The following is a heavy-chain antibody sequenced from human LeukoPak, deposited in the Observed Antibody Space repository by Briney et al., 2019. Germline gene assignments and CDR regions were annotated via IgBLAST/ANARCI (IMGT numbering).Heavy chain of an antibody. Sequence: PGGSLRLSCAASGFTFSSYSMNWVRQAPGKGLEWVSYISSSSTTIYYADSVKGRFTISRENAKNSLYLQMNSLRDEDTAVYYCTRDLIRYFDYWGQGTLVTVSS. CDR1: GFTFSSYS. D-gene: IGHD3-16*01. J-gene: IGHJ4*02. CDR3: TRDLIRYFDY. CDR2: ISSSSTTI. V-gene: IGHV3-48*02.